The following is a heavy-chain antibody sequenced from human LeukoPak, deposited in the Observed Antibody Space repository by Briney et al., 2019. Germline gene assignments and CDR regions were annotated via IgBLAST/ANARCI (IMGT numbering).Heavy chain of an antibody. V-gene: IGHV3-15*01. Sequence: GGSLRLSCAASGFTFSSYSMNWVRQAPGKGLEWVGRSKSKTDGGTTDYAAPVKGRFTISRDDSKNTLYLQMNSLKAEDTAVYFCTTRSGGKNDYWGQGTLVTVSA. CDR3: TTRSGGKNDY. CDR1: GFTFSSYS. J-gene: IGHJ4*02. D-gene: IGHD6-19*01. CDR2: SKSKTDGGTT.